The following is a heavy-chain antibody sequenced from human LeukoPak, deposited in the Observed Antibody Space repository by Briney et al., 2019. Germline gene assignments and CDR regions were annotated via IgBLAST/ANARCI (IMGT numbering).Heavy chain of an antibody. Sequence: KTGGSLRLSCAASGFTFSSYSMNWVRQAPGKGLEWVSSISSSSSYIYYADSVKGRFIVSRDNTQNTLYLQINSLKSEDTAIYYCARPSYGGNNYYYYGLAVWGQGTTVTVSS. CDR2: ISSSSSYI. CDR1: GFTFSSYS. V-gene: IGHV3-21*01. CDR3: ARPSYGGNNYYYYGLAV. J-gene: IGHJ6*02. D-gene: IGHD4-23*01.